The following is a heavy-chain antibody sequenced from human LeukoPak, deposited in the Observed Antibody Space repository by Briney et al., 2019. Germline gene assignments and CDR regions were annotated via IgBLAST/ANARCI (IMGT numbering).Heavy chain of an antibody. CDR1: GFTFSSHW. CDR3: ARDAVDTANAV. CDR2: IKGDGSST. V-gene: IGHV3-74*01. J-gene: IGHJ6*02. D-gene: IGHD5-18*01. Sequence: QAGGSLRLSCAASGFTFSSHWMHWVRQAPGKGLVWVSRIKGDGSSTSYADSVEGRFTIPRDNAKNTLYLQMNSLRAEDTAVYYCARDAVDTANAVWGQGTTVTVSS.